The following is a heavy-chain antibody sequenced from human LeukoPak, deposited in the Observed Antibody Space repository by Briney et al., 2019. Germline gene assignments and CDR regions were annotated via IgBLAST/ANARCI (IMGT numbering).Heavy chain of an antibody. V-gene: IGHV3-48*03. CDR2: ISSSGSTI. CDR1: GFTFSRNG. Sequence: GGTLRLSCAASGFTFSRNGMTWVRQAPGKGLEWVSYISSSGSTIYYADSVKGRFTISRDNAKNSLYLQMNSLRAEDTAVYYCAELGITMIGGVWGKGTTVTISS. CDR3: AELGITMIGGV. J-gene: IGHJ6*04. D-gene: IGHD3-10*02.